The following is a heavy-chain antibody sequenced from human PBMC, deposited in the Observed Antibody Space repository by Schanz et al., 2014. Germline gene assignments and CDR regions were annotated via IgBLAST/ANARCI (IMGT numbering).Heavy chain of an antibody. CDR2: VSSRSDEI. Sequence: EVQLVESGGGLVQPGGSLRLSCAASGFTFSSYAMSWVRQAPGKGLEWVAAVSSRSDEIKYADSVRGRFTISRDNAKNSLYLEMNSLRAEDTALYYCARDRRNADLDYWGQGTLVTVSS. CDR3: ARDRRNADLDY. D-gene: IGHD1-1*01. V-gene: IGHV3-23*04. J-gene: IGHJ4*02. CDR1: GFTFSSYA.